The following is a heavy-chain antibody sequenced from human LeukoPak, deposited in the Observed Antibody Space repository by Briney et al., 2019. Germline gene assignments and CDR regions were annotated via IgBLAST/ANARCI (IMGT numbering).Heavy chain of an antibody. D-gene: IGHD4-17*01. V-gene: IGHV3-43*02. J-gene: IGHJ4*02. CDR1: GFTFDDYA. CDR2: ISGDGGST. CDR3: AKPDYGDYVPWFDY. Sequence: GGSLRLSCAASGFTFDDYAMHWVRQAPGKGLGWVSLISGDGGSTYYADSVKGRFTISRDNSKNSLYLQMNSLRTEDTALYYCAKPDYGDYVPWFDYWGQGTLVTVSS.